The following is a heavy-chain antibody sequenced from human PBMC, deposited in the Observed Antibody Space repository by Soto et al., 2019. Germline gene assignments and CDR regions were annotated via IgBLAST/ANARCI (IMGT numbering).Heavy chain of an antibody. CDR3: ARGMFPHGMDA. Sequence: PGCSLRLCFLLSCFACAIHTIHGVHQAPGKGLVWVSRINRDGASTSYADSVKGRFTISRDNAKNTLYLQMNGLRTEDTAVYYCARGMFPHGMDAWGQGTTVTVSS. J-gene: IGHJ6*02. V-gene: IGHV3-74*01. CDR1: CFACAIHT. D-gene: IGHD3-10*02. CDR2: INRDGAST.